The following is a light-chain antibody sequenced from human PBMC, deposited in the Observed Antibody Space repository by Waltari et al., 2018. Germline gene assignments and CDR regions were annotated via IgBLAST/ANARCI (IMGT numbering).Light chain of an antibody. CDR3: QQSYSTSHT. V-gene: IGKV1-39*01. J-gene: IGKJ3*01. CDR2: AAS. CDR1: QSISSY. Sequence: DIQMTQSPSSLSASVGDRVTITCRASQSISSYLNWYQQKPGKAPKLLIYAASIVQSGVPSRFSGSGSGTDFTLTISSLQPEDFATYYCQQSYSTSHTFGPGTKVDIK.